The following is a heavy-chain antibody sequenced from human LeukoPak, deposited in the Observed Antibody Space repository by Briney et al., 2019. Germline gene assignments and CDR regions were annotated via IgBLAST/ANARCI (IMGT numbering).Heavy chain of an antibody. J-gene: IGHJ4*02. CDR2: TFYRSKWYN. CDR1: GDSVSSNSAA. Sequence: SQTLSFTCAISGDSVSSNSAAWNWIRQSPSRGLEWLGRTFYRSKWYNDYAVSMNSRITINPDTAKNQFSLQLNSVTPDDTAVYFCAGERKAAPGTRGYFDYWGQGTLVTVSS. V-gene: IGHV6-1*01. D-gene: IGHD6-13*01. CDR3: AGERKAAPGTRGYFDY.